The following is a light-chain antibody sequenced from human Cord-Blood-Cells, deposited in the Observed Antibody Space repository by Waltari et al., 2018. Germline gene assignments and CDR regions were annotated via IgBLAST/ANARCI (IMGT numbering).Light chain of an antibody. CDR2: DAS. Sequence: LVLTQSPATLSLSPGERATLSCRASLSVSSYLAWYQQNPGQAPRLLIYDASNRATGIPARFSGSGSGTDFTLTISSLEPEDFAVYYCQQRSNWLTFGGGTKVEIK. J-gene: IGKJ4*01. CDR3: QQRSNWLT. V-gene: IGKV3-11*01. CDR1: LSVSSY.